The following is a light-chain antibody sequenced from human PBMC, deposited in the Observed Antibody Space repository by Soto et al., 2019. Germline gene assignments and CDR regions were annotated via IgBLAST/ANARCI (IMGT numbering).Light chain of an antibody. J-gene: IGKJ5*01. CDR1: QDIGSW. CDR3: QQGGSFPIP. V-gene: IGKV1-12*01. CDR2: GAS. Sequence: DIQMTQSPSAVYASVGDRVTITCRASQDIGSWLAWYQQKPGKDPDLLIYGASSLQSGVTSRFYGSGSETDFPLTISRLQPEHFATYHCQQGGSFPIPCGQETRLEIK.